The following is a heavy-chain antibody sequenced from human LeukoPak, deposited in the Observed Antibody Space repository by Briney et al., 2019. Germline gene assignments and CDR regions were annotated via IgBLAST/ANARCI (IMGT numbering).Heavy chain of an antibody. J-gene: IGHJ4*02. D-gene: IGHD3-10*01. Sequence: PGRSLRLSCTASGFTFGDYAMSWVRQAPGKELEWVGFIRSKTYSGTTEYAASVKGRFTISRDDSKSIAYLQVNSLKTEDTAVYYCTGSFGELSFFAHWGQGTLVTVSS. V-gene: IGHV3-49*04. CDR2: IRSKTYSGTT. CDR3: TGSFGELSFFAH. CDR1: GFTFGDYA.